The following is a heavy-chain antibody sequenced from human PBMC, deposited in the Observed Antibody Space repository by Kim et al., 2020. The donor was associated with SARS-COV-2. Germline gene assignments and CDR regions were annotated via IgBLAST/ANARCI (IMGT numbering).Heavy chain of an antibody. J-gene: IGHJ3*02. CDR1: GFTFDDYA. CDR3: AKDKVAVAGYDAFDI. V-gene: IGHV3-9*01. Sequence: GGSLRLSCAASGFTFDDYAMHWVRQAPGKGLEWVSGISWNSGSIGYADSVRGRFTISRDNAKNSLYLQMNSLRAEDTALYYCAKDKVAVAGYDAFDIWGQGTMVTVSS. CDR2: ISWNSGSI. D-gene: IGHD6-19*01.